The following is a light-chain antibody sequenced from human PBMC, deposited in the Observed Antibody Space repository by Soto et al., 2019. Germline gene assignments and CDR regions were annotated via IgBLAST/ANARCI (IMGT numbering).Light chain of an antibody. Sequence: DVVMTQSPLSLPVTLGQPASISCRSSQSLVYSDGNTYLNWIHQRPGQSPRRLIYKVSDRDSGVPDRFSGSGSGTDFTLKISRVEAEDVGVYYCMQGTHLYTFGQGTKLEIK. CDR2: KVS. CDR3: MQGTHLYT. V-gene: IGKV2-30*01. J-gene: IGKJ2*01. CDR1: QSLVYSDGNTY.